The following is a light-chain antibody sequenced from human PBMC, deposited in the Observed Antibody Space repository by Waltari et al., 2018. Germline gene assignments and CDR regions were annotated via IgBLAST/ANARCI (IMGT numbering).Light chain of an antibody. CDR2: VNSDGSH. CDR3: QTVGHCTWV. V-gene: IGLV4-69*01. J-gene: IGLJ3*02. Sequence: QKPVAGPRYLMKVNSDGSHCKEDEMPDRFSGSSSGAERYLTISIVQSDEEADDYCQTVGHCTWVFGGGTKLTVL.